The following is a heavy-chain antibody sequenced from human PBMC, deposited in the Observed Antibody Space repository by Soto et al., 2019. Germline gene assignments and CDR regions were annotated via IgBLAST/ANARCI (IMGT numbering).Heavy chain of an antibody. CDR2: IYYSGST. J-gene: IGHJ4*02. CDR1: GGSISSYY. Sequence: PSETLSLTCTVSGGSISSYYWSWIRQPPGKGLEWIGYIYYSGSTNYNPSLKSRVTISVGTSKNQFSLKLSSVTAADTAVYYCLRGSSGYYFDYWGQGTLVTVSS. CDR3: LRGSSGYYFDY. V-gene: IGHV4-59*01. D-gene: IGHD3-22*01.